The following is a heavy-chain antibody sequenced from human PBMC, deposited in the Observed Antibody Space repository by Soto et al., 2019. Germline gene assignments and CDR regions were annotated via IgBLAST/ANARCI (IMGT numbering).Heavy chain of an antibody. CDR1: GFTFTSYS. J-gene: IGHJ6*02. Sequence: TGGSLRLSCAASGFTFTSYSMNWVRQAPGKGLEWVSSINSGSFSINYADSVKGRFSISRDNAQNSLHLQINNLRAEDTAVYYCARNESSNIYGMDVWGQGTTVTVSS. D-gene: IGHD6-6*01. CDR2: INSGSFSI. CDR3: ARNESSNIYGMDV. V-gene: IGHV3-21*01.